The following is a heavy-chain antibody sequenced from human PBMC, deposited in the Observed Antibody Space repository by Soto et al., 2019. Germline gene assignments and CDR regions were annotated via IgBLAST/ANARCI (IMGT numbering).Heavy chain of an antibody. CDR2: IYYSGST. V-gene: IGHV4-59*01. D-gene: IGHD5-18*01. J-gene: IGHJ4*02. CDR3: ARANRGYSYGFPSFDY. CDR1: GGSISSYY. Sequence: SETLSLTCTVPGGSISSYYWSWIRQPPGKGLEWIGYIYYSGSTNYNPSLKSRVTISVDTSKNQFSLKLSSVTAADTAVYYCARANRGYSYGFPSFDYWGQGTLVTVSS.